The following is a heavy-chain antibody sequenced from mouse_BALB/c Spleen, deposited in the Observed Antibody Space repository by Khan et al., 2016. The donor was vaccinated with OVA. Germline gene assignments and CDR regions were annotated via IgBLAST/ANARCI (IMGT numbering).Heavy chain of an antibody. J-gene: IGHJ2*01. CDR1: GYSITTDYA. CDR3: AKYYGGDFDY. V-gene: IGHV3-2*02. Sequence: VQLQESGPGLVKPSQSLSLTCTVTGYSITTDYAWNWIRQFPGNKLEWMGYISDSGNTKYNPSLKSRISITRDTSKNQFFLQLNSVTTEDTANCDGAKYYGGDFDYWGQGTTLTVSS. D-gene: IGHD1-1*01. CDR2: ISDSGNT.